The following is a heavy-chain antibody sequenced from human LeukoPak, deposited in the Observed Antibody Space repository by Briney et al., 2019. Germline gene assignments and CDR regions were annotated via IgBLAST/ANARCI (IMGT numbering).Heavy chain of an antibody. Sequence: GGSLRLSCAASGFTVRSNYMSWVRQAPGKGLEWVSVIYSGGSTYYADSVKGRFTISRDNSKNTLYLQMNSLRAEDTAVYYCARNIDSSSGFDYWGQGTLVTVSS. J-gene: IGHJ4*02. CDR1: GFTVRSNY. V-gene: IGHV3-66*01. CDR3: ARNIDSSSGFDY. CDR2: IYSGGST. D-gene: IGHD6-13*01.